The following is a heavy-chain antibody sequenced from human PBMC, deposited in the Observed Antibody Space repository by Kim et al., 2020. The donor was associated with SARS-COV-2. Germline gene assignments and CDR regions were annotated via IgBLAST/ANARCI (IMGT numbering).Heavy chain of an antibody. CDR3: ARDTPGQKAFDI. Sequence: DYAVSVKSRITINPDPSKNQFSLQLNSVTPEDTAVYYCARDTPGQKAFDIWGQGTMVTVSS. V-gene: IGHV6-1*01. J-gene: IGHJ3*02.